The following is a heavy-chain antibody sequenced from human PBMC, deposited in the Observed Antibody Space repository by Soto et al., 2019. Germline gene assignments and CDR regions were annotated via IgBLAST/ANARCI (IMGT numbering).Heavy chain of an antibody. CDR1: GGTFSSYA. CDR2: IIPIFGTA. J-gene: IGHJ6*02. Sequence: SVKVSCKASGGTFSSYAISWVRQAPGQGLEWMGGIIPIFGTANYAQKFQGRVTITADESTSTAYMELSSLRSEDTAVYYCARYVVVVVAATRDYYYYGMDVWGQGTTVTVSS. V-gene: IGHV1-69*13. D-gene: IGHD2-15*01. CDR3: ARYVVVVVAATRDYYYYGMDV.